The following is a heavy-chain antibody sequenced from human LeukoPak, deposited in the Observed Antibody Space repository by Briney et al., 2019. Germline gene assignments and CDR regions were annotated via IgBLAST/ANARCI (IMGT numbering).Heavy chain of an antibody. Sequence: GGSLRLSCAASGFTFSDYYMSWIRQVPGKGLEWVSYISSSGSTIYYADSVKGRFTISRDNAKNSLYLQMNSLRAEDTAVYYCAGGAIPGYSGYRSQLPFDYWGQGTLVTVSS. D-gene: IGHD5-12*01. V-gene: IGHV3-11*01. J-gene: IGHJ4*02. CDR2: ISSSGSTI. CDR3: AGGAIPGYSGYRSQLPFDY. CDR1: GFTFSDYY.